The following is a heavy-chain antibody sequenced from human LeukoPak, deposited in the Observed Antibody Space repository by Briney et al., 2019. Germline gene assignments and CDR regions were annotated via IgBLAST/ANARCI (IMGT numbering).Heavy chain of an antibody. Sequence: GGSLRLSCTVSGFTVSSNSMSWVRQAPGKGLERVSFIYSDNTHYSDSVKGRFTISRDNSQNTLYLQMNSLSPEDTAVYYCAKGGASVTRYVDYWGQGTLVTVSS. J-gene: IGHJ4*02. D-gene: IGHD4-17*01. V-gene: IGHV3-66*03. CDR1: GFTVSSNS. CDR2: IYSDNT. CDR3: AKGGASVTRYVDY.